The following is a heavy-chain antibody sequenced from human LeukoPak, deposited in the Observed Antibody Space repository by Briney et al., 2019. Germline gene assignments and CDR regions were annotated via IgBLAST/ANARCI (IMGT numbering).Heavy chain of an antibody. CDR2: ISAYNGNT. CDR1: GYTFTSYG. D-gene: IGHD3-22*01. Sequence: GASVKVSCKASGYTFTSYGISWVRQAPGQGLEWMGWISAYNGNTNYAQKLQGRVTMTTDTSTSTAYMELRSLRYDDTAVYYCARTPVRTYDSSGYYHDWGQGTLVTVSS. V-gene: IGHV1-18*01. CDR3: ARTPVRTYDSSGYYHD. J-gene: IGHJ4*02.